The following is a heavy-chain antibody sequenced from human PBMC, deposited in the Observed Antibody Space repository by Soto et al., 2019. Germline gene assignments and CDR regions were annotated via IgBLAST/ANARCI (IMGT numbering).Heavy chain of an antibody. CDR1: GFTFSSYG. CDR2: ISYDGSNK. CDR3: AQSMKYGDIDY. V-gene: IGHV3-30*03. Sequence: QVQLVESGGGVVQPGRSLRLSCAASGFTFSSYGMQWVRQAPGKGLEWVAVISYDGSNKYYADSVKGRFTISRDNSKNKLYLPMKRLRAEDTAVEYCAQSMKYGDIDYWGQGILVSVSS. J-gene: IGHJ4*02. D-gene: IGHD4-17*01.